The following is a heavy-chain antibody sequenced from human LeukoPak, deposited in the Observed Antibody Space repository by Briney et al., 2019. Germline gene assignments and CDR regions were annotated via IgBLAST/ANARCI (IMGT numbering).Heavy chain of an antibody. J-gene: IGHJ4*02. CDR3: TTGLIPAFDY. V-gene: IGHV3-15*01. Sequence: PGGSLRLSCAASGFTFITYAMSWVRQAPGKGLEWVGRIKSKTDGGTTDYAAPVKGRFTISRDDSKNTLYLQMNSLKTEDTAVYYCTTGLIPAFDYWGQGTLVTVSS. D-gene: IGHD2-2*01. CDR1: GFTFITYA. CDR2: IKSKTDGGTT.